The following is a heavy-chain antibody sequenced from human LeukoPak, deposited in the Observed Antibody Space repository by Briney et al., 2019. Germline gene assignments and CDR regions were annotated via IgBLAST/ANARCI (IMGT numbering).Heavy chain of an antibody. J-gene: IGHJ6*04. CDR1: GFTFSSYS. V-gene: IGHV3-21*01. D-gene: IGHD2-2*01. CDR2: ISSSSSYI. Sequence: GGSLRLSCAASGFTFSSYSMNWVRQAPGKGLEWVSSISSSSSYIYYADSVKGRFTISRDNAKNSLYLQMNSLRAEDTAAYYCARDGDIVVVPAAIQRNYYYYGMDVWGKGTTVTVSS. CDR3: ARDGDIVVVPAAIQRNYYYYGMDV.